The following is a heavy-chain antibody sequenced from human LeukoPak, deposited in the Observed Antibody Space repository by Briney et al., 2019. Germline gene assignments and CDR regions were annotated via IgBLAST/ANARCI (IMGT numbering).Heavy chain of an antibody. J-gene: IGHJ4*02. D-gene: IGHD3-22*01. CDR1: GFTFSSYS. Sequence: GGSLRLSCAASGFTFSSYSMNWVRQAPGKGLEWVSYISSSSSTIYYADSVKGRFTISRDNAKNSLYLQMNSLRAEDTAVCYCARVEGDYDSSGYYYFDYWGQGTLVTVSS. CDR3: ARVEGDYDSSGYYYFDY. CDR2: ISSSSSTI. V-gene: IGHV3-48*04.